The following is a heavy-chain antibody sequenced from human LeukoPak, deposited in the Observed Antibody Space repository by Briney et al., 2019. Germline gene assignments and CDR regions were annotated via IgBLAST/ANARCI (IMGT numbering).Heavy chain of an antibody. CDR1: GFTFSDYY. D-gene: IGHD1-26*01. V-gene: IGHV3-11*01. CDR3: ASVTRSEWDTNAQK. J-gene: IGHJ4*02. Sequence: GGSLRLSCAASGFTFSDYYMNWIRQAPGKGLEWVSYISSSGSTIYYADSVKGRFTISRDNAKNSLYLQMNSLRAEDTAVYYCASVTRSEWDTNAQKWGQGTLVTVSS. CDR2: ISSSGSTI.